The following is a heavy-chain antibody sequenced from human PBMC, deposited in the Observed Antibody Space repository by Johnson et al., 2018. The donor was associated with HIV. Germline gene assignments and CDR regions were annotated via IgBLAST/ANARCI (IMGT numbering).Heavy chain of an antibody. J-gene: IGHJ3*02. Sequence: QMQLMESGGGVVQPGRSLRLSCAASGFTFSSYGMHWVRQAPGKGLEWVAVIGYDGSNKYYADSVKGRFTISRDNSKNTLYLQMNSLRAEDTAVYYCVKGVVGAEDVFDIWGQGTMVTVSS. CDR2: IGYDGSNK. V-gene: IGHV3-33*06. D-gene: IGHD1-26*01. CDR1: GFTFSSYG. CDR3: VKGVVGAEDVFDI.